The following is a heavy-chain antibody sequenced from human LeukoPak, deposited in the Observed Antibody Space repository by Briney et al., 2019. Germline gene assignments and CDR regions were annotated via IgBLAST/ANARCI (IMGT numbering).Heavy chain of an antibody. CDR3: ATRVVAGIPYYFDH. D-gene: IGHD6-19*01. CDR1: GYSFTTYY. CDR2: MNPNSGGS. Sequence: GASVKVSCKASGYSFTTYYMHWVRKAPGQGLEWMGWMNPNSGGSNYAQRFQGRVTMTRDTSIGTAYMELSSLRSDDTAVYYCATRVVAGIPYYFDHWGQGTLVTVSS. J-gene: IGHJ4*02. V-gene: IGHV1-2*02.